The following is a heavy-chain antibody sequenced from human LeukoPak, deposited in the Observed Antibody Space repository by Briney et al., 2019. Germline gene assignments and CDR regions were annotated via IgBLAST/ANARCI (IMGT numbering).Heavy chain of an antibody. CDR2: ISHSGST. D-gene: IGHD1-26*01. J-gene: IGHJ4*02. CDR1: GGSFSGYY. V-gene: IGHV4-34*01. Sequence: SETLSLTCAVYGGSFSGYYWSWIRQPPGKGLEWIGEISHSGSTNYNPSLKSRVTISADTSKNQFSLKLSSVTAADTAVYYCASQMVGRGSYYVDYWGQGTLVTVSS. CDR3: ASQMVGRGSYYVDY.